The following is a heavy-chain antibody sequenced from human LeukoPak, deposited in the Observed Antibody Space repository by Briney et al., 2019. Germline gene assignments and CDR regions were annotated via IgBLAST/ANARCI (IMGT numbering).Heavy chain of an antibody. CDR1: GYTFTSCY. CDR2: INPSGGST. D-gene: IGHD1-1*01. J-gene: IGHJ4*02. V-gene: IGHV1-46*01. CDR3: ARDLSGTTLYFDY. Sequence: ASVKVSCKASGYTFTSCYMHWVRQAPGQGLEWMGIINPSGGSTSYAQKFQGSVTMTRDTSTSTVYMELSSLRSEDTAVYYCARDLSGTTLYFDYWGQGTLVTVSS.